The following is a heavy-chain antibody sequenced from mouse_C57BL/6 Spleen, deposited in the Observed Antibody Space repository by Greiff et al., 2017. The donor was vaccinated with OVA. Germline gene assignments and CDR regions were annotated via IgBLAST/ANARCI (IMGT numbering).Heavy chain of an antibody. D-gene: IGHD2-3*01. Sequence: QVKLKQPGAELGKPGAAVKLSCKASGYTFTSYWMHWVKQRPGQGLEWIGMIHPNSGSTNYNEKFKSKSTLTVDKSSSTAYMQLSSLTSEDSAVYYCARSGYDGYYDQSYWGQGTSVTVSS. V-gene: IGHV1-64*01. CDR3: ARSGYDGYYDQSY. J-gene: IGHJ4*01. CDR1: GYTFTSYW. CDR2: IHPNSGST.